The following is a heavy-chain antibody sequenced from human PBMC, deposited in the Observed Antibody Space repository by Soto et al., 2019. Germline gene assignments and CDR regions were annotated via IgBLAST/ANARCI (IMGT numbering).Heavy chain of an antibody. CDR3: AKDIYDILTGYSRGDGLDL. V-gene: IGHV3-9*01. J-gene: IGHJ3*01. CDR1: GFKCDDYA. CDR2: ISWKSGSM. Sequence: EVQLGESGGAWVQPGRPLRLACTASGFKCDDYAMHWVRQAPGKGLGWVPGISWKSGSMNYADSVTGRFTISRDNAKNSMYLQMTSLRSEDTALYSCAKDIYDILTGYSRGDGLDLCGHGTMVTFSS. D-gene: IGHD3-9*01.